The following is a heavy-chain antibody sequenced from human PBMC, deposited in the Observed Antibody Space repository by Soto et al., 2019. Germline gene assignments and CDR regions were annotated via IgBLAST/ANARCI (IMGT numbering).Heavy chain of an antibody. CDR3: ATDSLTTSGYYYYYYYGMDV. CDR2: IVVGGGNT. CDR1: GFTFSSSA. D-gene: IGHD3-22*01. J-gene: IGHJ6*02. V-gene: IGHV1-58*01. Sequence: SVKVSCSASGFTFSSSAVQWVRQARGQRLEWIGWIVVGGGNTKYAQKFQERVTITRDMSTSTAYMELSSLRSDDTAVYYCATDSLTTSGYYYYYYYGMDVWGQGTTVTVSS.